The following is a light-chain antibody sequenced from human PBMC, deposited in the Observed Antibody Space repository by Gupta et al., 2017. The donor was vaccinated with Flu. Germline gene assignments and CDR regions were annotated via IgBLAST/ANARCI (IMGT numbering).Light chain of an antibody. J-gene: IGLJ3*02. CDR1: SSNIGAGFE. CDR3: QSYDTSLSGRV. CDR2: GNN. V-gene: IGLV1-40*01. Sequence: QSVLTQPPSVSGAPGPRVTISCTGRSSNIGAGFEVHWYQQLPGTAPRLLIYGNNNRPSGVPDRFSGSKSGTSASLAITGLQAEDEADYYCQSYDTSLSGRVFGGGTKLTVL.